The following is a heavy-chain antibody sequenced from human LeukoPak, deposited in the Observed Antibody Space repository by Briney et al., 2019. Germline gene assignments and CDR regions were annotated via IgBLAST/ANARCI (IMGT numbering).Heavy chain of an antibody. Sequence: ASVKVSCKASGYSFTSFGISWVRQAPGQGLEWMGWISAYNGHTKSAEKLQGRVTMTTDTSTNTAYKELTSLRSDDTAVYYCARDQVVGATAGTFDYWGQGTLVTVSS. CDR1: GYSFTSFG. D-gene: IGHD1-26*01. CDR2: ISAYNGHT. CDR3: ARDQVVGATAGTFDY. V-gene: IGHV1-18*01. J-gene: IGHJ4*02.